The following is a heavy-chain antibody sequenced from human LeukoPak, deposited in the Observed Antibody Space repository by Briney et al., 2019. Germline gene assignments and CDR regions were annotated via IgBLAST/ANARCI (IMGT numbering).Heavy chain of an antibody. CDR1: GYSFTNYW. J-gene: IGHJ4*02. Sequence: GESLQISCQGFGYSFTNYWIGWVRQMPGKGLEWMGIIYPGDSDTRYSPSFQGQVTISADKSISTAYLQWSSLKASDTAMYYCAKTVPGDYWGQGTLVTVSS. CDR3: AKTVPGDY. V-gene: IGHV5-51*01. CDR2: IYPGDSDT. D-gene: IGHD2-21*02.